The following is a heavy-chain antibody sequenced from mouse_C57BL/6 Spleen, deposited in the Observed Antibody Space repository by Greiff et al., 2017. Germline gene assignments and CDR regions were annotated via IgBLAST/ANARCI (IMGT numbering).Heavy chain of an antibody. CDR2: IYPRSGNT. Sequence: QVTLKVSGAELARPGASVKLSCKASGYTFTSYGISWVKQRTGQGLEWIGEIYPRSGNTYYNEKFKGKATLTADKSSSTAYMELRSLTSEDSAVYFCARRDYGGGCAMGGWGQRTTVT. V-gene: IGHV1-81*01. J-gene: IGHJ4*01. CDR3: ARRDYGGGCAMGG. CDR1: GYTFTSYG. D-gene: IGHD1-1*01.